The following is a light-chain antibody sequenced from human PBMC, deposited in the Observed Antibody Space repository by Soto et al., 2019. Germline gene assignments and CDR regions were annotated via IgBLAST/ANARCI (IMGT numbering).Light chain of an antibody. CDR3: CSYAGRSYV. J-gene: IGLJ1*01. Sequence: QSALTQPRSVSGSPGQSVTISCTETSSDVGGYNYVSWYQQHPGKAPKLMIYDVSKRPSGVPDRFSGSKSGNTASLTISGLQAEDEADYYCCSYAGRSYVFGTGTKVTVL. CDR1: SSDVGGYNY. CDR2: DVS. V-gene: IGLV2-11*01.